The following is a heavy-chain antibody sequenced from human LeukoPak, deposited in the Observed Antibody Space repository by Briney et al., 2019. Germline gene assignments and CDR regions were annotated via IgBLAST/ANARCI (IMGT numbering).Heavy chain of an antibody. CDR2: IYWDDDK. CDR3: ARGIVGYSFDY. Sequence: SGPTLVKPTQTLTLTCTFSGFSLSTSGVGVGWIRQPPGKALEWLALIYWDDDKRYSPSLKSRLTITKDTSKNQVVLTVTNMDPVDTATYYCARGIVGYSFDYWGQGTLVTVSS. D-gene: IGHD1-26*01. J-gene: IGHJ4*02. CDR1: GFSLSTSGVG. V-gene: IGHV2-5*02.